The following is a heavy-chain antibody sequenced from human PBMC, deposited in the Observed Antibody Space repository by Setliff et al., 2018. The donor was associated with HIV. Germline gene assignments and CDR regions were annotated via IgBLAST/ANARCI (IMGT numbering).Heavy chain of an antibody. CDR2: IYYTGTA. D-gene: IGHD2-15*01. CDR3: GRAPPYCSGGSCADY. V-gene: IGHV4-59*08. CDR1: GGSISGYY. Sequence: SETLSLTCTVSGGSISGYYWRWIRQSPEKGLEWIAYIYYTGTANYNPSVKGRFTISRDNSKNTLYLQMNNLRAEDTAVYYCGRAPPYCSGGSCADYWGQGTLVTVSS. J-gene: IGHJ4*02.